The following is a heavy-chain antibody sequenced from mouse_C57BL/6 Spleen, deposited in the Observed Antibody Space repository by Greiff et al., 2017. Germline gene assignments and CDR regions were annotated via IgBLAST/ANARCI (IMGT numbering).Heavy chain of an antibody. CDR2: ISGGGGNT. V-gene: IGHV5-9*01. D-gene: IGHD1-1*01. Sequence: DVKLVESGGGLVKPGGSLKLSCAASGFTFSSYTMSWVRQTPEKRLEWVATISGGGGNTYYPDSVKGRFTISRDNAKNTLYLQMSSLRSEDTALYYCARSGSSLYYFDYWGQGTTLTVSS. CDR1: GFTFSSYT. J-gene: IGHJ2*01. CDR3: ARSGSSLYYFDY.